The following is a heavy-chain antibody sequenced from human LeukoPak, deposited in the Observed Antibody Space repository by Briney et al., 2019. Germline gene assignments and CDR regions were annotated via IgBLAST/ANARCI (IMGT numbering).Heavy chain of an antibody. CDR2: IIPILGIA. D-gene: IGHD6-13*01. Sequence: AASVKVSCKASGGTFSSYAISWVRQAPGQGLEWMGRIIPILGIANYAQKFQGRVTITADKSTSTAYMELSSLRSEDTALYYCARSIAAAGTEAAYWGQGTLVTVSS. CDR3: ARSIAAAGTEAAY. CDR1: GGTFSSYA. V-gene: IGHV1-69*04. J-gene: IGHJ4*02.